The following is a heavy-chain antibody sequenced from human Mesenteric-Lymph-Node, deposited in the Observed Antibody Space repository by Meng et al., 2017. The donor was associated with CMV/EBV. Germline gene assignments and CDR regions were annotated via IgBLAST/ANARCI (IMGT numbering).Heavy chain of an antibody. CDR1: GFTFSDYW. J-gene: IGHJ4*02. V-gene: IGHV3-7*01. D-gene: IGHD1-26*01. CDR2: IRDDGSEE. CDR3: ARDKIVGPTYFDY. Sequence: ESLKISCAASGFTFSDYWMTWVRQAPGKGLEWVAKIRDDGSEEYYVDSVKGRFSISRDNAKNSLYLQMNSLRTEDSAVYYCARDKIVGPTYFDYWGQGTLVTVSS.